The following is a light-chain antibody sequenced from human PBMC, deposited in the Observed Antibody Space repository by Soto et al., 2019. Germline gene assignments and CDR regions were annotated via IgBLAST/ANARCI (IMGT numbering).Light chain of an antibody. Sequence: AIRMAQSPSSLSASTGDRVTITCRASQYITSYLAWYQQKPGKAPKLLIYAASTLQSGVPSRFSGSGSGTEFTLIISNLQPDDFATYYCQQFKDYVWTFGQGTKVDIK. V-gene: IGKV1-8*01. CDR2: AAS. CDR3: QQFKDYVWT. J-gene: IGKJ1*01. CDR1: QYITSY.